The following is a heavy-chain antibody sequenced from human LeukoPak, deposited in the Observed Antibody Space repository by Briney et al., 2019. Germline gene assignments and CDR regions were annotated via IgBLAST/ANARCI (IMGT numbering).Heavy chain of an antibody. D-gene: IGHD3-3*01. V-gene: IGHV3-23*01. CDR3: AKAAYDFWSGYLD. Sequence: GASLRLSCAASGPTLSSYAMRWVRQAPGKGLGWVSAISGGGGSTFYADSVKGRFTISRDNSKNTRDLQMNSLRAEDTAVDYCAKAAYDFWSGYLDWGQGTLVTVSS. CDR2: ISGGGGST. CDR1: GPTLSSYA. J-gene: IGHJ4*02.